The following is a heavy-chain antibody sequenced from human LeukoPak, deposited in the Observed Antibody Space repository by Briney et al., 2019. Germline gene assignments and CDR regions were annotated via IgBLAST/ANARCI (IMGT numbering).Heavy chain of an antibody. CDR2: IKQDGNEK. V-gene: IGHV3-7*01. CDR1: GFTFTTYW. CDR3: ARPLLYYYGSETYFWFDL. D-gene: IGHD3-10*01. J-gene: IGHJ5*02. Sequence: GGSLRLSCAASGFTFTTYWMGWVRQAPGKGLEWVASIKQDGNEKYYVDSVKGRFTISRDSAENTLYLQMRSLKAEDTAFYYCARPLLYYYGSETYFWFDLWGQGTLVTVSS.